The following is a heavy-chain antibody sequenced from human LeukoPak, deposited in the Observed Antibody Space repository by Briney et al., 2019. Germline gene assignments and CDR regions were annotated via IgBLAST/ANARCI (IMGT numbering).Heavy chain of an antibody. D-gene: IGHD3-22*01. Sequence: SETLSLTCTVSGGSISSSSYYWGWIRQPPGKGLEWIGSIYYSGSTYYNPSLKSRVTISVDTSKNQFSLKLSSVTAADTAVYYCARQITTNVYYDSSGYYSYFDYWGQGTLVTVSS. CDR1: GGSISSSSYY. V-gene: IGHV4-39*01. J-gene: IGHJ4*02. CDR3: ARQITTNVYYDSSGYYSYFDY. CDR2: IYYSGST.